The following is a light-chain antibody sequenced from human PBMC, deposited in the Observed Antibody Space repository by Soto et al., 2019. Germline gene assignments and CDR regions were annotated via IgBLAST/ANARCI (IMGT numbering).Light chain of an antibody. CDR2: EVS. V-gene: IGLV2-14*01. Sequence: QSALTQPASVSGSPGQSITISCTGTSSEVGGYNYVSWYQQHPGKAPKLMIYEVSNRPSGVSNRFSGSKSGNTASLTISGLQAEDEADYYCSSYTSSSPWVFGGGTKLTVL. CDR3: SSYTSSSPWV. CDR1: SSEVGGYNY. J-gene: IGLJ3*02.